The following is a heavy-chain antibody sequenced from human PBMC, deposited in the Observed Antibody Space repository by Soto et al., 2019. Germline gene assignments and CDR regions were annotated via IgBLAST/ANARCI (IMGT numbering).Heavy chain of an antibody. J-gene: IGHJ6*02. V-gene: IGHV4-59*01. D-gene: IGHD2-8*01. CDR3: ARDIRGTNSYYAGMDV. Sequence: QVQLQESGPGLVKPSETLSLTCTVSGGSISSYYWSWIRQPPGKGLEWIGYIYYSGSTNYNPSLRSQETFSVGTSKNRFSLKLSAVTAADKAVYYCARDIRGTNSYYAGMDVWGQGTTVTVSS. CDR2: IYYSGST. CDR1: GGSISSYY.